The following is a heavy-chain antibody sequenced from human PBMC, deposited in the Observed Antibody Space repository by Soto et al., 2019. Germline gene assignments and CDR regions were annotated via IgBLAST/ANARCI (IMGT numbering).Heavy chain of an antibody. J-gene: IGHJ3*02. Sequence: SETLSLTCAVYGGSFSGYYCSWIRQPPWKGLEWIGEINHSGITNYNPSLKSRGTISVDTSKNQFSLKLSSVTAADTAVYYCASLSIEAAGSYDGFDIWGQGTMVTVSS. CDR1: GGSFSGYY. CDR3: ASLSIEAAGSYDGFDI. V-gene: IGHV4-34*01. D-gene: IGHD6-13*01. CDR2: INHSGIT.